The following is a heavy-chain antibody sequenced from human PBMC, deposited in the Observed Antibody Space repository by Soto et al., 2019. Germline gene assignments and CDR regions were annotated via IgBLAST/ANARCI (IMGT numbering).Heavy chain of an antibody. J-gene: IGHJ6*02. D-gene: IGHD3-22*01. CDR2: IYYSGST. Sequence: SETLSLTCTVSGGSISSGGYYWSWIRQHPGKGLEWIGYIYYSGSTYYNPSLKSRVTISVDTSKNQFSLKLSSATAADTAVYYCARGSDYDSSGYLGDYYYGMDVWGQGTTVTVSS. V-gene: IGHV4-31*03. CDR1: GGSISSGGYY. CDR3: ARGSDYDSSGYLGDYYYGMDV.